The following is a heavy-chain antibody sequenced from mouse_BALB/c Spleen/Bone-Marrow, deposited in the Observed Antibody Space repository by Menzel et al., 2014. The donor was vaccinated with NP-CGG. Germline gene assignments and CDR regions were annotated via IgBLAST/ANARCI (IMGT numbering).Heavy chain of an antibody. D-gene: IGHD4-1*01. V-gene: IGHV1-7*01. CDR2: INPSTGYT. Sequence: QVQLQQPGAELAKPGASVKMSCKASGYTFTSYWMHWVKQRPGQGLEWTGYINPSTGYTEYNQKFKDKATLTADKSSSTAYLQLSSLTSEDSAVYYCARSRTGTYFDYWGQGTTLTVSS. CDR1: GYTFTSYW. CDR3: ARSRTGTYFDY. J-gene: IGHJ2*01.